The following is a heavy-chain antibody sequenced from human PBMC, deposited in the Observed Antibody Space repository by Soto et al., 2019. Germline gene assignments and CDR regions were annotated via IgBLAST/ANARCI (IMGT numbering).Heavy chain of an antibody. J-gene: IGHJ6*02. CDR3: ARLYGYCIRNSCHGHYAMDV. V-gene: IGHV4-39*01. D-gene: IGHD2-2*01. CDR2: IYSSGST. Sequence: AETLSLACTVSRDSASSSSYTWVWIRQPPGQGPEWIGSIYSSGSTYYNPSLNSRVTVSVDTSKNQFSLKVTSVTAADTAVYYCARLYGYCIRNSCHGHYAMDVWGQWTTVT. CDR1: RDSASSSSYT.